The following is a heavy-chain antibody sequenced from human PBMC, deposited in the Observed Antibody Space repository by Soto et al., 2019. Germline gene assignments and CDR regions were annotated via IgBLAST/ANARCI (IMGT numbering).Heavy chain of an antibody. D-gene: IGHD2-15*01. CDR1: GGSASSGSYY. CDR3: ARGGLAAAGIFDF. CDR2: ISYTGST. V-gene: IGHV4-61*01. Sequence: PSETLSLTCTVSGGSASSGSYYWSWIRQPPGKGLEWIGYISYTGSTNYNPSLKSRVTISVDMSKNQFSLKLSSVTAADTAVYYCARGGLAAAGIFDFWGQGALVTVSS. J-gene: IGHJ4*02.